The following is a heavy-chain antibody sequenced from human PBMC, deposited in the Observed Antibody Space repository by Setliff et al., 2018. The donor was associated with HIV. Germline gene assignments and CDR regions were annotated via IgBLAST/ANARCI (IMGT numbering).Heavy chain of an antibody. Sequence: PGGSLRLSCAASGFTFSDVWVNWVRQAPGRGLEWVGRIKNRPAGGTTEYAAPVKGRFTISRDDSKNMAYLQMNSLKIEDTAMYYCTRDSGTESGSPWWYFALWGRGTLVTVSS. CDR1: GFTFSDVW. V-gene: IGHV3-15*01. CDR3: TRDSGTESGSPWWYFAL. J-gene: IGHJ2*01. CDR2: IKNRPAGGTT. D-gene: IGHD1-26*01.